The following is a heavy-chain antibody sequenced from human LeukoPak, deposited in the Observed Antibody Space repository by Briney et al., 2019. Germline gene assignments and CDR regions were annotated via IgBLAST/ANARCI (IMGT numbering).Heavy chain of an antibody. Sequence: GRPLRLSCAASGFTFSSYGMHWVRQAPGKGLEWVAVISYDGSNKYYADSVKGRFTISRDNSKNTLYLQMNSLRAEDTAVYYCAKASTYGDYVDYWGQGTLVTVSS. D-gene: IGHD4-17*01. J-gene: IGHJ4*02. CDR1: GFTFSSYG. CDR2: ISYDGSNK. V-gene: IGHV3-30*18. CDR3: AKASTYGDYVDY.